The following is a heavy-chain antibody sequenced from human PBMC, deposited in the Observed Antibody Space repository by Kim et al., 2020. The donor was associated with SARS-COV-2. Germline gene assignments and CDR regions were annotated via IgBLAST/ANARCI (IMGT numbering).Heavy chain of an antibody. D-gene: IGHD2-2*01. CDR1: GGSISSYY. Sequence: SETLSLTCTVSGGSISSYYWSWIRQPPGKGLEWIGYIYYSGSTNYNPSLKSRVTISVDTSKNQFSLKLSSVTAADTAVYYCARDSIVVVPAAPNWYFDLWGRGTLVTVSS. J-gene: IGHJ2*01. CDR2: IYYSGST. CDR3: ARDSIVVVPAAPNWYFDL. V-gene: IGHV4-59*01.